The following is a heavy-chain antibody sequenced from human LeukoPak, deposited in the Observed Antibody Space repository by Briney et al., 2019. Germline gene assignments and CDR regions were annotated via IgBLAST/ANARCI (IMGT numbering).Heavy chain of an antibody. Sequence: GESLKISCQGSGYSFTSYWIGWVRQMPGKGLGWMGIIYPGDSDTRYSPSFQGQVTISADKSISTAYLQWSSLKASDTAMYYCARWHYDYVWGSYRYSSGVVDYWGQGTLVTVSS. D-gene: IGHD3-16*02. CDR2: IYPGDSDT. J-gene: IGHJ4*02. V-gene: IGHV5-51*01. CDR3: ARWHYDYVWGSYRYSSGVVDY. CDR1: GYSFTSYW.